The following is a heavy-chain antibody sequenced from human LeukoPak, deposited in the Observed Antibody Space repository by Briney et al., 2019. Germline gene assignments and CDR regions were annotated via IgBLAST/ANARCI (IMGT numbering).Heavy chain of an antibody. CDR3: WKLGNFSSTSCYRGYYYYYMDV. V-gene: IGHV5-51*01. J-gene: IGHJ6*03. CDR2: IYPGDSDT. Sequence: GESLKISCKGSGYSFTSYWIGWVRQMPGKGLEWMGIIYPGDSDTRYSPSFQGQVTISADKSISTAYLQWSSLKASDTAMYYCWKLGNFSSTSCYRGYYYYYMDVWGKGTTVTVSS. D-gene: IGHD2-2*02. CDR1: GYSFTSYW.